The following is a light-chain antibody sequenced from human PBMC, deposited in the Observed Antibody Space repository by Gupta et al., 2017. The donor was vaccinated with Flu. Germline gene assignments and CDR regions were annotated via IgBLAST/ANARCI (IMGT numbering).Light chain of an antibody. V-gene: IGKV1-12*01. CDR1: QDVSSW. CDR2: VAT. CDR3: QQCDNYRHT. Sequence: DIQLTQSPSSVSASVGDRVTMTCRTSQDVSSWVAWYQKKPGKAPRLLISVATKLQTGAPSRFNDSGSGTEFILTIARLQTEEIATYSCQQCDNYRHTFGRGTRVEFK. J-gene: IGKJ4*01.